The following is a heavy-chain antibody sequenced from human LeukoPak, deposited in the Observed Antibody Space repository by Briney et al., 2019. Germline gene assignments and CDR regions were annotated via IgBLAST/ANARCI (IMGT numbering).Heavy chain of an antibody. D-gene: IGHD3-10*01. CDR2: IYPGDSDT. V-gene: IGHV5-51*01. J-gene: IGHJ4*02. CDR3: ARSRVTYYYGSGSYYPFDY. CDR1: GYSFTSYW. Sequence: GESLKISCKGSGYSFTSYWIGWVRQMPGKGLEWMGIIYPGDSDTRYSPSFQGQVTISADKSISTAYLQWSSLKASDTAMYYCARSRVTYYYGSGSYYPFDYWGQGTLVTVSS.